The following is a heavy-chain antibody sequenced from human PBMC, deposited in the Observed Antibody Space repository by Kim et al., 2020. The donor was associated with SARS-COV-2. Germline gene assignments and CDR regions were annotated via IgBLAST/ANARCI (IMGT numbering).Heavy chain of an antibody. V-gene: IGHV3-49*02. Sequence: EYAASVKGIFTISRDDSKSIAYLQMNSLKTEDTAVYYCTREVWALSGGDYWGQGTLVTVSS. D-gene: IGHD1-26*01. J-gene: IGHJ4*02. CDR3: TREVWALSGGDY.